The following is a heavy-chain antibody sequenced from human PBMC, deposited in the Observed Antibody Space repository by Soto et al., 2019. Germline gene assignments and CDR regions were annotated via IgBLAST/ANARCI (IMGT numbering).Heavy chain of an antibody. J-gene: IGHJ4*02. Sequence: QVQLVQSGAEVKKPGASVKVSCKASGYTFTSYDINWVRQATGQGLEWMGWMNPNSGNTGYAQKCQGRVTMTRNTSISTAYMELSSLRSEDTAVYYCARGAHRSWAHDAGSDYWGQGTLVTVSS. V-gene: IGHV1-8*01. D-gene: IGHD6-13*01. CDR3: ARGAHRSWAHDAGSDY. CDR1: GYTFTSYD. CDR2: MNPNSGNT.